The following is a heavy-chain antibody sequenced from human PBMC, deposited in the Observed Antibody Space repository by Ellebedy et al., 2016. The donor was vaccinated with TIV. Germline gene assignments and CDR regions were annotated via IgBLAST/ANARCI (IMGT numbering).Heavy chain of an antibody. CDR1: GFTFSSYS. D-gene: IGHD3-22*01. CDR2: ISSSSNTI. V-gene: IGHV3-48*04. J-gene: IGHJ6*02. Sequence: GESLKISCAASGFTFSSYSMNWVRQAPGKGLEWVSHISSSSNTIYYADSVKGRFTISRDNAKNSLYLQMNSLRAEDTAVYYCGREVAITRNFYGMDVWGPGTTVTVSS. CDR3: GREVAITRNFYGMDV.